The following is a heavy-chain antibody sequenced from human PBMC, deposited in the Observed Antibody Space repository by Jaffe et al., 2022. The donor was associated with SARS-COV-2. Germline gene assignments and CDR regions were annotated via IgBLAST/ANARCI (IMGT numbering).Heavy chain of an antibody. Sequence: QVQLQESGPGLVKPSETLSLTCTVSGGSISSYYWSWIRQPPGKGLEWIGYIYYSGSTNYNPSLKSRVTISVDTSKNQFSLKLSSVTAADTAVYYCARDISPFDSSGYPEMGAFDIWGQGTMVTVSS. CDR2: IYYSGST. CDR1: GGSISSYY. D-gene: IGHD3-22*01. V-gene: IGHV4-59*01. J-gene: IGHJ3*02. CDR3: ARDISPFDSSGYPEMGAFDI.